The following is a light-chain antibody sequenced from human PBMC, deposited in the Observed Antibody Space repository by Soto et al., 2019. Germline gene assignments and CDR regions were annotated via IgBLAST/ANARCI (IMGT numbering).Light chain of an antibody. CDR3: CSNAGTSFYV. Sequence: QSALTQPRSVSGSPGQSVTISCTGTSSDVGGYNYVSWYQQHPGKAPKLMIYDVTKRPSGVPDRFSGSKSGNTASLTISGLQAEDEADYYCCSNAGTSFYVFGTGTKLTVL. CDR2: DVT. V-gene: IGLV2-11*01. CDR1: SSDVGGYNY. J-gene: IGLJ1*01.